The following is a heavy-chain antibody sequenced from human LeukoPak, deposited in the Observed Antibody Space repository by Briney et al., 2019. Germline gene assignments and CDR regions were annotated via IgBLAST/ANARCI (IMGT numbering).Heavy chain of an antibody. Sequence: GGSLLLSCAASGFTVSSKYMTWVRQAPGKGLEWVGRIKSKTDGGTTDYAAPVKDRFTISRDDSKNTLYLQMNSLKTEDTAVYYCTLITTGVWGQGTTVTVSS. CDR1: GFTVSSKY. J-gene: IGHJ6*02. V-gene: IGHV3-15*01. CDR2: IKSKTDGGTT. CDR3: TLITTGV. D-gene: IGHD4-11*01.